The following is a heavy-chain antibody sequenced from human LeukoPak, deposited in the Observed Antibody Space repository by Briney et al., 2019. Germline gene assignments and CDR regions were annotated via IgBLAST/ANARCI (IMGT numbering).Heavy chain of an antibody. D-gene: IGHD3-3*01. CDR1: DDSISSSDYY. CDR2: INHSGST. CDR3: AREVGFWSGLTDY. V-gene: IGHV4-39*07. J-gene: IGHJ4*02. Sequence: PSETLSLTCTVSDDSISSSDYYWSWIRQPPGKGLEWIGEINHSGSTNYNPSLKSRVTISVDTSKNQFSLKLSSVTAADTAVYYCAREVGFWSGLTDYWGQGTLVTVSS.